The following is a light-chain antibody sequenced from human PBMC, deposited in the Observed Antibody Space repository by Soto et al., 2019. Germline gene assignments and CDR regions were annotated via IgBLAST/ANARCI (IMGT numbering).Light chain of an antibody. J-gene: IGKJ5*01. CDR1: QSVSSY. CDR3: QQRSNWHPST. CDR2: DAS. Sequence: EIVFTQSPATLSLSPGERATLSCSASQSVSSYLAWYQQKPGQAPRLLIYDASNRATGIPARFSGSGSGTDFTLTISRLEPEDFAVYYCQQRSNWHPSTFGQGTRLEIK. V-gene: IGKV3-11*01.